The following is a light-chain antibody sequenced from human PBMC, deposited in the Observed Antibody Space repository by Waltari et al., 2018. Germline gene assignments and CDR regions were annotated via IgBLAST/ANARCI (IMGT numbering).Light chain of an antibody. Sequence: DIEMTQSPSSLSASVGDRITITCRASQGINIDLAWYQQKPGEVPKVLIHAASTLQSGVPSRFSGSGSGTDFTLTISSLQPEDVATYYCQKYNSVPLTFGGGTKVEIK. CDR3: QKYNSVPLT. V-gene: IGKV1-27*01. CDR1: QGINID. CDR2: AAS. J-gene: IGKJ4*01.